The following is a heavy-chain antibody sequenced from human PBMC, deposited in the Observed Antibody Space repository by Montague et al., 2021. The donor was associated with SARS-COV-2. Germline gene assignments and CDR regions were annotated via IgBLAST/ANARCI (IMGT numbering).Heavy chain of an antibody. Sequence: SDTLSLTCTVSGDSITGYFWSWIRQPPGKGLEWIGYIYYYGNTHYNSSLKSRATISIDTSRNLFSLQLRSVTTADTAVYFCAKEYGSGSTRPTYWGQGVLVTVSS. CDR2: IYYYGNT. D-gene: IGHD3-10*01. J-gene: IGHJ4*02. V-gene: IGHV4-59*07. CDR1: GDSITGYF. CDR3: AKEYGSGSTRPTY.